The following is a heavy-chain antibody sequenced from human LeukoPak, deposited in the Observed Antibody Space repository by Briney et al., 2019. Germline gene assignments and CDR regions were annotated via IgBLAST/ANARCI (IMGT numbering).Heavy chain of an antibody. CDR2: ISGDGSST. D-gene: IGHD2-2*01. V-gene: IGHV3-74*01. Sequence: SGGSLRLSCAASGFTFSDYAMNWVRQAPGKGLVWVSRISGDGSSTSYADSVKGRFTISRDNAKNTLYLQMNSLRADDTAVYYCARCSTSCYDIWGQGTMVTVSS. J-gene: IGHJ3*02. CDR3: ARCSTSCYDI. CDR1: GFTFSDYA.